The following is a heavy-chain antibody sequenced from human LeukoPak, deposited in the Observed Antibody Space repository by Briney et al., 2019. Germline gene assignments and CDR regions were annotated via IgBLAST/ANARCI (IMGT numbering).Heavy chain of an antibody. J-gene: IGHJ4*02. D-gene: IGHD4-11*01. CDR1: GFTFDDYA. Sequence: GGSLRLSCAASGFTFDDYAMHWVRQAPGKGLEWVSGISWSSGSIGYADSVKGRFTISRDNAKNSLYLQMNSLRAEDTALYYCAKDITYSNYGSVDYWGQGTLVTVSS. V-gene: IGHV3-9*01. CDR2: ISWSSGSI. CDR3: AKDITYSNYGSVDY.